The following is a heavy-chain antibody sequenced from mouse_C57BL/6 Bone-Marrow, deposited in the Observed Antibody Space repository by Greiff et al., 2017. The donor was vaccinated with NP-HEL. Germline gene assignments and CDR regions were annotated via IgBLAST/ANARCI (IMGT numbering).Heavy chain of an antibody. V-gene: IGHV1-84*01. CDR3: AREEGYYVFAY. CDR2: IYPVSGNT. J-gene: IGHJ3*01. Sequence: QVQLQQPGLELVKPGASVQISCKASGYTFTDYYINWVKQRPGQGLAWIGWIYPVSGNTKYNEKFKGKATLTVATFSSTAYMQLSSLSPADSAVYFGAREEGYYVFAYWGQVTLVTVSA. D-gene: IGHD2-3*01. CDR1: GYTFTDYY.